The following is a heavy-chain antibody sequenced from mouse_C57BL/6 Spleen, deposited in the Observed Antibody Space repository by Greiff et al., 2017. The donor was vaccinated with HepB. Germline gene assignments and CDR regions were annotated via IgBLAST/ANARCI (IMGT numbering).Heavy chain of an antibody. CDR3: ARTGSSYAMDY. D-gene: IGHD1-1*01. Sequence: LVESGPELVKPGASVKISCKASGYSFTGYYMNWVKQSPEKSLEWIGEINPSTGGTTYNQKFKAKATLTVDKSSSTAYMQLKSLTSEDSAVYYCARTGSSYAMDYWGQGTSVTVSS. CDR1: GYSFTGYY. CDR2: INPSTGGT. V-gene: IGHV1-42*01. J-gene: IGHJ4*01.